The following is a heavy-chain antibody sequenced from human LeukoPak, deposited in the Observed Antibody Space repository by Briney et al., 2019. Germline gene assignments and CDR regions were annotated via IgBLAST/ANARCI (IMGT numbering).Heavy chain of an antibody. Sequence: GESLKISCKGSGYSFTSYWIGWVRQMPGKGLEWMGIIYPGDSDTRYSPSFQGQVTISADKSISTAYLQWSSLKASDTAMYYCARVSGIVVVPAATFDPWGQGTLVTVSS. CDR2: IYPGDSDT. CDR1: GYSFTSYW. D-gene: IGHD2-2*01. V-gene: IGHV5-51*01. CDR3: ARVSGIVVVPAATFDP. J-gene: IGHJ5*02.